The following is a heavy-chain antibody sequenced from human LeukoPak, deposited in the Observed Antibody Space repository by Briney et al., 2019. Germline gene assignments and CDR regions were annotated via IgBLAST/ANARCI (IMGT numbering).Heavy chain of an antibody. CDR1: GFAFSSYG. J-gene: IGHJ4*02. CDR3: AKDRYTYGTEYFDY. CDR2: ISYDGSNK. V-gene: IGHV3-30*18. D-gene: IGHD5-18*01. Sequence: PGRSLRLSCAASGFAFSSYGMHWVRQAPGKGLEWVALISYDGSNKYYAESVKGRFTISRDNSKNTLYLQMNSLRAEDTAVYYCAKDRYTYGTEYFDYWGQGTLVTVSS.